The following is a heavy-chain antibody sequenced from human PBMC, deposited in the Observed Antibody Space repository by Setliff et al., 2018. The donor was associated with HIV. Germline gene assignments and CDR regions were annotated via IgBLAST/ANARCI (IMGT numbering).Heavy chain of an antibody. V-gene: IGHV3-48*01. Sequence: GGSLRLSCAASGFTFSDPAMSWVRQAPGKGLEWVSYIGSGNIEHYADSVKGRFTISRDNAKNSLYLQMNSLRVEDTAIYYCTRATYFSFWSGNFYGMDVWGQGTTVTV. CDR3: TRATYFSFWSGNFYGMDV. D-gene: IGHD3-3*01. J-gene: IGHJ6*02. CDR1: GFTFSDPA. CDR2: IGSGNIE.